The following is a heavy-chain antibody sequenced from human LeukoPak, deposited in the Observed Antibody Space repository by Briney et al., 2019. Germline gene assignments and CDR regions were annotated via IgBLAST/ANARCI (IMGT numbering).Heavy chain of an antibody. CDR2: IYHSGST. J-gene: IGHJ6*03. D-gene: IGHD6-6*01. CDR1: GYSISSGYY. V-gene: IGHV4-38-2*01. CDR3: ARVQYSSFGTVHYYMDV. Sequence: SETLSLTCAVSGYSISSGYYWGWIRQPPGKGLEWIGSIYHSGSTYYNPSLKSRVTISVDTSKNQFSLKLSSVTAADTAVYYCARVQYSSFGTVHYYMDVWGKGTTVTVSS.